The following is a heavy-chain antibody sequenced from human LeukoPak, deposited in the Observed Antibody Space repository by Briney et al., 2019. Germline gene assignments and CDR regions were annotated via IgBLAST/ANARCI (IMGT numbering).Heavy chain of an antibody. J-gene: IGHJ5*02. D-gene: IGHD3-3*01. Sequence: ASVKVSCKASGYTFTSYAMHWVRQAPGQRREWMGWINAVNGNAKYSQKFQGRGTITRDTSASTAYMELSSLRAEDTAVYYCARGMGYVDFWSGYYGWFDPWGQGTLVTVSS. V-gene: IGHV1-3*01. CDR2: INAVNGNA. CDR3: ARGMGYVDFWSGYYGWFDP. CDR1: GYTFTSYA.